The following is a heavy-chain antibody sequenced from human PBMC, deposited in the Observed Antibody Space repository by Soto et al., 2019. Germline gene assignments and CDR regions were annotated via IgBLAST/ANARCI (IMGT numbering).Heavy chain of an antibody. CDR1: GGSIGRSY. J-gene: IGHJ3*01. CDR3: SRGPYDAFDV. Sequence: SDTLSLTCAVSGGSIGRSYWSWIRQPPGEGLQWIGYIYYSVSTYYNPSLKHRLTMSVHTSKIQFSLRLKSVTAAATAEYYCSRGPYDAFDVWVEGTMVTVSS. CDR2: IYYSVST. V-gene: IGHV4-59*01.